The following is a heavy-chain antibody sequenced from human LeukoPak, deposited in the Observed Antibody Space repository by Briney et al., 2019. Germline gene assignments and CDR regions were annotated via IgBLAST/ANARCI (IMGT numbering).Heavy chain of an antibody. CDR1: GYTFTGYY. V-gene: IGHV1-2*02. CDR3: SKDGDGIRYFDWPGGNWFDP. Sequence: ASVKGSCKASGYTFTGYYMHWVRQAPGQGLEWMGWINPNSGGTNYAQKFQGRVTMTRDTSISTAYMELSRLRSDDTAVYFCSKDGDGIRYFDWPGGNWFDPWGQGTLVTVSS. CDR2: INPNSGGT. D-gene: IGHD3-9*01. J-gene: IGHJ5*02.